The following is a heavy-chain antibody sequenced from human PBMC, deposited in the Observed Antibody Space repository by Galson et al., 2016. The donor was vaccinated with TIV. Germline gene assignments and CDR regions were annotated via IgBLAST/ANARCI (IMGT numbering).Heavy chain of an antibody. CDR3: ARDWDDYGAQPARDD. D-gene: IGHD4-17*01. J-gene: IGHJ4*02. Sequence: SLRLSCAASGFTFSTYWMSWVRQAPGEGLQWVANIKQDGTDQNYVDSVKGRFSISRDNAKNSLFLQMNTLRPEDTRVYYCARDWDDYGAQPARDDWGQVTLVTVSS. CDR2: IKQDGTDQ. V-gene: IGHV3-7*01. CDR1: GFTFSTYW.